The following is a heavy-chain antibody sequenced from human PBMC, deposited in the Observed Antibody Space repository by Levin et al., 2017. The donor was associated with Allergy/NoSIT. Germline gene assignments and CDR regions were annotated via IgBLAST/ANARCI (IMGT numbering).Heavy chain of an antibody. CDR2: IKSKIDGETI. CDR1: GFTFSNAW. D-gene: IGHD4-23*01. V-gene: IGHV3-15*01. Sequence: PGGSLRLSCAASGFTFSNAWMSWVRQAPGKGLEWVGRIKSKIDGETIDCAAPVKGTFTISRDDSKNTLYLQMNSLQTEDTGVYYCTTELRWEALDPGYWGRGTLVTVSS. J-gene: IGHJ4*02. CDR3: TTELRWEALDPGY.